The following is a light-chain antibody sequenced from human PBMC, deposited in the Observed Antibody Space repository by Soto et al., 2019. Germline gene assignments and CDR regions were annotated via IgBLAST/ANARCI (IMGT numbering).Light chain of an antibody. Sequence: DIQMTQSPSTLSASVGDRVTITCRASQSISSWLAWYQQKPVKAPKLLIYDASSLESGVPSRFSGSGSGTEFTLTISILQPDDFATYYCQQYNSYPWTFGQGTKVEIK. J-gene: IGKJ1*01. CDR2: DAS. CDR3: QQYNSYPWT. CDR1: QSISSW. V-gene: IGKV1-5*01.